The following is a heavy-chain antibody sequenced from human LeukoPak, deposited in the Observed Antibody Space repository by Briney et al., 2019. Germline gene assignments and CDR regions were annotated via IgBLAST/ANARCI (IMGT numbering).Heavy chain of an antibody. CDR1: GGSISSSTYY. J-gene: IGHJ4*02. CDR3: ARDLSGSYYLDY. Sequence: SETLSLTCTVSGGSISSSTYYWGWVRQPPGRGLEWVGNIYYSGSTYYNPSLKSRVTISLDTSKNQFSLKLSSVTAADTAVYYCARDLSGSYYLDYWGQGTLVTVSS. D-gene: IGHD1-26*01. V-gene: IGHV4-39*07. CDR2: IYYSGST.